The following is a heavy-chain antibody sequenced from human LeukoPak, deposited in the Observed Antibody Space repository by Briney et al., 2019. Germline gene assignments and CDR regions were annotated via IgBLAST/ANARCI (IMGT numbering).Heavy chain of an antibody. Sequence: QTLSLTCDISGDSVSSNSVTWNWIRQSPSRGLEWLGRTYYRSKWFNDYAVSVRSRIAINPDTSKNQFSLQLNSVTPEDTAVYYCARGVFPAFDIWGQGTMVTVSS. CDR3: ARGVFPAFDI. CDR2: TYYRSKWFN. D-gene: IGHD3-10*01. CDR1: GDSVSSNSVT. J-gene: IGHJ3*02. V-gene: IGHV6-1*01.